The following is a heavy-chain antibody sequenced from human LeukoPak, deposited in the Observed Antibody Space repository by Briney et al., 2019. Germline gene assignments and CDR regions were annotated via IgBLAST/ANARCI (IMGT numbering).Heavy chain of an antibody. J-gene: IGHJ1*01. V-gene: IGHV3-21*01. CDR1: GFTFSTFS. D-gene: IGHD6-13*01. CDR3: ARSTAAGTIQY. CDR2: ISNNGRSI. Sequence: GGSLRLSCVTSGFTFSTFSMNWVRQAPGRGLEWVSYISNNGRSIHYADSAKGRFTISRDNPRSSLFLQLNSLRADDSALYFCARSTAAGTIQYWGQGTLVVVSS.